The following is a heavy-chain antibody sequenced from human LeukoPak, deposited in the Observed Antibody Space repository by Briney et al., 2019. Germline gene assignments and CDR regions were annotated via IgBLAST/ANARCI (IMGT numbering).Heavy chain of an antibody. CDR2: IWYDGSNK. J-gene: IGHJ4*02. Sequence: GGFLRLSCAASGFTFSSYGMHWVRQAPGNGLEWVAVIWYDGSNKYYADSVKGRFTISRDNSKNTLYLQMNSLRAEDTAVYYCARDSAARHFDYWGQGTLVTVSP. V-gene: IGHV3-33*01. CDR1: GFTFSSYG. D-gene: IGHD6-6*01. CDR3: ARDSAARHFDY.